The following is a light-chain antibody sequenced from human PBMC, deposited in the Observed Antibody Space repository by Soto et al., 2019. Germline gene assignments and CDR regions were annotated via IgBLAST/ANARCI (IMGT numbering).Light chain of an antibody. CDR3: QLDTNLPRT. V-gene: IGKV3D-7*01. CDR2: GAS. Sequence: ESVLTQSPGTLSLSPGERATLSCRSSQSVCSSYLAWYQQKPGQAPRLLIYGASTRATDVPARFSGSGSGTEFTLTISSLQSEDFAVYYCQLDTNLPRTFGQGAKVDIK. J-gene: IGKJ1*01. CDR1: QSVCSSY.